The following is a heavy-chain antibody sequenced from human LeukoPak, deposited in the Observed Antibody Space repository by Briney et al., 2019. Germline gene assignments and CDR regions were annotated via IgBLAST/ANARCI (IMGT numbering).Heavy chain of an antibody. CDR2: IYYSGST. V-gene: IGHV4-39*07. D-gene: IGHD6-13*01. CDR3: ARDLYSSRTNDAFVI. Sequence: SETLSLTCTVSGGSISSYYWSWIRQPPGKGLEWIGSIYYSGSTYYNPSLKSRVTISVDTSKNQFSLKLSSVTAADTAVYYCARDLYSSRTNDAFVIWGQGTMVTVSS. CDR1: GGSISSYY. J-gene: IGHJ3*02.